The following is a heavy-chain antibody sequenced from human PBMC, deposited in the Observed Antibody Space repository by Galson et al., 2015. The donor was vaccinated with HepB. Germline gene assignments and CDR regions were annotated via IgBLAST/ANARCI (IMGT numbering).Heavy chain of an antibody. CDR3: AKEVQRVAGFEEAFDI. CDR1: GFTFSNYA. Sequence: SLRLSCAASGFTFSNYAMTWVRQAPGKGLEWVSAISGSGGTTYYADSVKGRSTMSRDNSKSTVYPQMNSLRAEDTAVYYCAKEVQRVAGFEEAFDIWGQGTVVTVSA. CDR2: ISGSGGTT. V-gene: IGHV3-23*01. J-gene: IGHJ3*02. D-gene: IGHD6-25*01.